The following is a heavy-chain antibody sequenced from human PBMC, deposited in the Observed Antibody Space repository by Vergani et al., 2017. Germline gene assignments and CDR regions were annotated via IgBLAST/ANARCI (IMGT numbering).Heavy chain of an antibody. CDR3: ARQYCGGDCYRPDYYYYGMDV. J-gene: IGHJ6*02. V-gene: IGHV4-39*01. Sequence: QLQLQESGPGLVKPSKTLSLTCTVSGGSISSSSNYWGWIRQPPGKGLECIGTIYYSGSTYYNPALKSRVTISVDTSKNQFSLKLSSVTAAYTAVYYCARQYCGGDCYRPDYYYYGMDVWGQGTTVTVSS. D-gene: IGHD2-21*02. CDR1: GGSISSSSNY. CDR2: IYYSGST.